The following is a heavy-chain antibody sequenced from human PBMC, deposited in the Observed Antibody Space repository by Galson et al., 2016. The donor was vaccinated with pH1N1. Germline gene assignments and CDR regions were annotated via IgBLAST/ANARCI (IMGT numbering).Heavy chain of an antibody. Sequence: SVKVSCKASGYTLTAYGINWVRQAPGRGLEWMGRISAINASPSYAQKFQGRVTMTSDPPTNTAYMELGSLRSDDTAVYYCARTAAAAYFDYWGQGTLITVSS. CDR3: ARTAAAAYFDY. V-gene: IGHV1-18*01. J-gene: IGHJ4*02. D-gene: IGHD6-13*01. CDR1: GYTLTAYG. CDR2: ISAINASP.